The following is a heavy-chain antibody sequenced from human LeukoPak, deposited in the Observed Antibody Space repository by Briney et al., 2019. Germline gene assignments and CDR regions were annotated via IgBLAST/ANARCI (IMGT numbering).Heavy chain of an antibody. J-gene: IGHJ4*02. D-gene: IGHD4-23*01. CDR1: GFVFRNYA. CDR2: ISDNGGST. V-gene: IGHV3-23*01. Sequence: PGGSLRLSCAASGFVFRNYAMSWVRRAPGKGLEWVSGISDNGGSTYYADSVKGRFTISRDNSRSTLYLEMNSLRDEDTAVYYCAKTSGGNYWGQGTLVTVSS. CDR3: AKTSGGNY.